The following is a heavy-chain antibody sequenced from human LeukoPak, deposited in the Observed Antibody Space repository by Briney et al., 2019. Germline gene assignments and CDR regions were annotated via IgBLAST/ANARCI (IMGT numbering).Heavy chain of an antibody. CDR1: GFTFSSYG. CDR3: ARVPAGDFWSGSNWFDP. CDR2: ISSSGSTI. V-gene: IGHV3-48*03. J-gene: IGHJ5*02. Sequence: GGSLRLSCAASGFTFSSYGMNWVRQAPGKGLEWVSYISSSGSTIYYADSVKGRFTISRDNAKNSLYLQMNSLRAEDTAVYYCARVPAGDFWSGSNWFDPWGQGTLVTVSS. D-gene: IGHD3-3*01.